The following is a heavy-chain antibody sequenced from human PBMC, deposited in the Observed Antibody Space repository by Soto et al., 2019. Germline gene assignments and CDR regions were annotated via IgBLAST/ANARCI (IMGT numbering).Heavy chain of an antibody. J-gene: IGHJ4*02. V-gene: IGHV1-24*01. CDR1: GYTITELS. Sequence: ASVKVSWTVSGYTITELSMHWVRQAPGKGLEWMGGFDPDDGETIYAQKFQGRVTMTEDTSTDTAYMELSSLRSEDTAVYYCATGPQIFGVVIIHRERWDYWGQGTLVTVSS. CDR3: ATGPQIFGVVIIHRERWDY. D-gene: IGHD3-3*01. CDR2: FDPDDGET.